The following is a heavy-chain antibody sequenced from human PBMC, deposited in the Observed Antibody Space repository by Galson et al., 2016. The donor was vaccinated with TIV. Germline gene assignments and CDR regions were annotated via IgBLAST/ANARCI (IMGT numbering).Heavy chain of an antibody. D-gene: IGHD3-22*01. CDR1: GFTFSSYD. CDR2: ISYDGSHK. V-gene: IGHV3-30*18. CDR3: AKEENSGYYPNDAFDI. Sequence: SLRLSCAASGFTFSSYDMHWVRQAPGRGLEWVAVISYDGSHKHYAGSVKGRFTISRDNPKTTLDLQMNSLGAEDTAVYYCAKEENSGYYPNDAFDIWGQGTTVTVSS. J-gene: IGHJ3*02.